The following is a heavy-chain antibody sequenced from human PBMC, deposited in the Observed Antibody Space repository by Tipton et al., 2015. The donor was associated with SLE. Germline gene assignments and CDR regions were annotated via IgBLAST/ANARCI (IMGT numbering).Heavy chain of an antibody. CDR2: IDYSGST. CDR1: GGSISSSDHY. CDR3: ARLSSARLRRAPAASSSYYFLDV. J-gene: IGHJ6*03. Sequence: TLSLTCTVSGGSISSSDHYWAWIRQPPGKGLEWLGSIDYSGSTYYNPSLESPVSMSVDTSKNQFSLKLSSVTAADTGVYFCARLSSARLRRAPAASSSYYFLDVWDEGTTVTVSS. D-gene: IGHD2-2*01. V-gene: IGHV4-39*07.